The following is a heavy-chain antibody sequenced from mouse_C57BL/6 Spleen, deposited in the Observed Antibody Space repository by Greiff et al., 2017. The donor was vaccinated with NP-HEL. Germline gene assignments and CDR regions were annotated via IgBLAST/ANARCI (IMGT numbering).Heavy chain of an antibody. CDR3: VRQSPETGAFAY. CDR1: GFSFNTYA. CDR2: IRSKSNNYAT. Sequence: EVQLVESGGGLVQPKGSLKLSCAASGFSFNTYAMNWVRQAPGKGLEWVARIRSKSNNYATYYADSVKDRFTISRDDSESMLYLQMNNLKTEDTAMYYCVRQSPETGAFAYWGQGTLVTVSA. V-gene: IGHV10-1*01. J-gene: IGHJ3*01.